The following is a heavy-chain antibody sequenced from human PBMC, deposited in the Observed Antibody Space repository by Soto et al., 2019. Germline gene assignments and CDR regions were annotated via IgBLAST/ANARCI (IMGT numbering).Heavy chain of an antibody. CDR1: GGSFSGYY. CDR3: ARGLHRSAVDY. J-gene: IGHJ4*02. V-gene: IGHV4-34*01. CDR2: INHSGST. D-gene: IGHD6-25*01. Sequence: QVQLQQWGAGLLKPSETLSLTCAVYGGSFSGYYWSWIRQPPGKGLEWIGEINHSGSTNYNPSLKSRVTISVDTSKNQFSLKLSAVTAADTALYYCARGLHRSAVDYWGQGTLVTVSS.